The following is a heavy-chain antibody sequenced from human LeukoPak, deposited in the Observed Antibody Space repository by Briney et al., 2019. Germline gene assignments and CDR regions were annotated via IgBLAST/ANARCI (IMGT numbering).Heavy chain of an antibody. J-gene: IGHJ6*02. CDR1: GFTFSSYG. Sequence: QPGRSLRLSCAASGFTFSSYGMHWVRQAPGKGLEWVAVIWYDGSNKYYADSVKGRFTISRGNSKNTLYLQMNSLRAEDTAVYYCARDSLWLLLRDYYYGMDVWGQGTTVTVSS. CDR3: ARDSLWLLLRDYYYGMDV. CDR2: IWYDGSNK. D-gene: IGHD3-22*01. V-gene: IGHV3-33*01.